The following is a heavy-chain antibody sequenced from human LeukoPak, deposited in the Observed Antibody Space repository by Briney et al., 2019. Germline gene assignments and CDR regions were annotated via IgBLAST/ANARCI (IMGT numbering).Heavy chain of an antibody. Sequence: ASVKVSCKASGYTFTSYDINWVRQATGQGLEWMGWISAYNGNTNYARKLQGRVTMTTDTSTNTAYMELRSLRSDDTAVYYCARQHYPHFNWFDPWGQGTLVTVSS. D-gene: IGHD1-26*01. J-gene: IGHJ5*02. CDR1: GYTFTSYD. CDR2: ISAYNGNT. V-gene: IGHV1-18*01. CDR3: ARQHYPHFNWFDP.